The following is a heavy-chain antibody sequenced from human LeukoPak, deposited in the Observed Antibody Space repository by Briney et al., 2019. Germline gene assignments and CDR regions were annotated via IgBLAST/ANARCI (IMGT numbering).Heavy chain of an antibody. CDR2: INHSGST. Sequence: DPSVTLSLTCAVYGGSFSGYYWSWIRQPPGKGLEWIGEINHSGSTNYNPSLKSRVTISVDTSKNQFSLKLSSVTAADTAVYYCARGSSVALSAMNYYYYYYMDVWGKGTTVTVSS. V-gene: IGHV4-34*01. CDR3: ARGSSVALSAMNYYYYYYMDV. CDR1: GGSFSGYY. J-gene: IGHJ6*03. D-gene: IGHD6-19*01.